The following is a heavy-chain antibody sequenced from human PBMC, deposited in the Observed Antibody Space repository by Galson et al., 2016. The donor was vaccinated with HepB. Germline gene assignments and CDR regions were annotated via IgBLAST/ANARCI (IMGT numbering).Heavy chain of an antibody. Sequence: SLRLSCAASGFSVSSNYMSWVRQAPGKGLEWVSYISSSSSTIYYADSVKGRFTISRDNAKNSLYLQMNSLRDEDTAIYFCARDGNHGYDMDYWGQGTLVTVSS. J-gene: IGHJ4*02. D-gene: IGHD1-14*01. V-gene: IGHV3-48*02. CDR1: GFSVSSNY. CDR3: ARDGNHGYDMDY. CDR2: ISSSSSTI.